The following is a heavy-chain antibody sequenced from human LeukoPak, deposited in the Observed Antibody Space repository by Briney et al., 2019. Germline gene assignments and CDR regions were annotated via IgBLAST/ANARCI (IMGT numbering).Heavy chain of an antibody. CDR2: IIPIFGTA. CDR1: GGTFSSYA. Sequence: ASVKVSCKASGGTFSSYAISWVRQAPGQGLEWMGRIIPIFGTANYAQKFQGRVTITTDESASTAYMELSSLRSEDTAVYYCARFRVTEAFDIWGQGTMVTVSS. V-gene: IGHV1-69*05. D-gene: IGHD2-21*02. CDR3: ARFRVTEAFDI. J-gene: IGHJ3*02.